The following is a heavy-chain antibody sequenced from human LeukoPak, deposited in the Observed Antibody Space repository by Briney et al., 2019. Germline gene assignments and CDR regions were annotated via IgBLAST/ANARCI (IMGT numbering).Heavy chain of an antibody. CDR1: GGSISSGSYY. CDR2: ICTSGST. D-gene: IGHD5-18*01. CDR3: ARSPGFGTAMVLFDY. Sequence: SETLSLTCTVSGGSISSGSYYWSWIRQPAGKGLEWIGRICTSGSTNYNPSLKSRVTISVDTSKNQFSLKLSSVTAADTAVYYCARSPGFGTAMVLFDYWGQGTLVTVSP. J-gene: IGHJ4*02. V-gene: IGHV4-61*02.